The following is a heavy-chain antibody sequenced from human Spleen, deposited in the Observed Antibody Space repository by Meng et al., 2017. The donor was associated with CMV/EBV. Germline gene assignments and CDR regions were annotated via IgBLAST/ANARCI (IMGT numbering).Heavy chain of an antibody. Sequence: GESLKISCAASGFTFSSYSMNWVRQAPGKGLEWVSSISSSSSYIYYADSVKGRFTISRDNAKNSLYLQMNSLRAEDTAVYYCARGTYSYGRAGVDYWGQGTLVTVSS. CDR2: ISSSSSYI. CDR1: GFTFSSYS. CDR3: ARGTYSYGRAGVDY. D-gene: IGHD5-18*01. J-gene: IGHJ4*02. V-gene: IGHV3-21*01.